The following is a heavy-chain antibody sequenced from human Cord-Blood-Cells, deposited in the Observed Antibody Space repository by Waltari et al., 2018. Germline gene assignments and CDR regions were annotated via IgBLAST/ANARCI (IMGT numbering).Heavy chain of an antibody. V-gene: IGHV3-48*03. J-gene: IGHJ6*03. Sequence: DVHLVESGGGLVLHGGYRTLYGGASGLTLRSCERNSVRQAPGKVLEWVSYISSSGSTIYYADSVKGRFTISRDNAKNSLYLQMNSLRAEDTAVYYCARDSYYYYMDVWGKGTTVTVSS. CDR3: ARDSYYYYMDV. CDR1: GLTLRSCE. CDR2: ISSSGSTI.